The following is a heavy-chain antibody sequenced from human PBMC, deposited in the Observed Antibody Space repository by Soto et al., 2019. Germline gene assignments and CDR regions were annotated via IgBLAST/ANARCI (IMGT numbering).Heavy chain of an antibody. CDR2: ISTAVGAT. V-gene: IGHV3-23*01. J-gene: IGHJ4*02. CDR1: GFTFSNHA. D-gene: IGHD6-13*01. CDR3: AKDRTAAARNFDY. Sequence: GGSLRLSCAVSGFTFSNHAMIWVRQAPGKGLEWVSAISTAVGATYYADSVKGRFTISRDDSNNTLFLQMNSLRAEDTAVYYCAKDRTAAARNFDYWGQGTLVTVSS.